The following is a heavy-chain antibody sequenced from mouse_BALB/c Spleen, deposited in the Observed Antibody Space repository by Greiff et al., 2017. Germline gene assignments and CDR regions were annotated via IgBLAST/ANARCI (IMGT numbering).Heavy chain of an antibody. CDR3: ARSDGLYYFDY. V-gene: IGHV5-17*02. CDR2: ISSGSSTI. Sequence: DVKLVESGGGLVQPGGSRKLSCAASGFTFSSFGMHWVRQAPEKGLEWVAYISSGSSTIYYADTVKGRFTISRDNPKNTLFLQMTSLRSEDTAMYYCARSDGLYYFDYWGQGTTLTVSS. D-gene: IGHD6-1*01. J-gene: IGHJ2*01. CDR1: GFTFSSFG.